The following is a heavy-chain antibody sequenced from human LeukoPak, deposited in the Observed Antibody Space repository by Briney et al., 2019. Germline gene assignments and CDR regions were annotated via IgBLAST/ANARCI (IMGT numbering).Heavy chain of an antibody. V-gene: IGHV3-64D*06. CDR2: ISSNGGST. D-gene: IGHD5-18*01. Sequence: GGSLRLSCSASGFTFSSYAMHWVRQAPGKGLEYVSAISSNGGSTYYADSVKGRFTISRDNSKNTLYLQMSSLRAEDTAVYYCARVRDLGYSYGYGLEDYWGQGTLVTVSS. CDR3: ARVRDLGYSYGYGLEDY. J-gene: IGHJ4*02. CDR1: GFTFSSYA.